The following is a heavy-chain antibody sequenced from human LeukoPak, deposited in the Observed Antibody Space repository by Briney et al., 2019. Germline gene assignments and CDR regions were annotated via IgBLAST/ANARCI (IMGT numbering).Heavy chain of an antibody. Sequence: SVKVSCKASGGTFSSYAISWVRQAPGQGLEWMGGIIPIFGTANYAQKFQGRVTITADKSTSTIYMELRSLRSDDTAVYYCAKGRVIYYDTTGYRPDDSFDIWGQGTMVTVSS. J-gene: IGHJ3*02. CDR2: IIPIFGTA. D-gene: IGHD3-22*01. V-gene: IGHV1-69*06. CDR3: AKGRVIYYDTTGYRPDDSFDI. CDR1: GGTFSSYA.